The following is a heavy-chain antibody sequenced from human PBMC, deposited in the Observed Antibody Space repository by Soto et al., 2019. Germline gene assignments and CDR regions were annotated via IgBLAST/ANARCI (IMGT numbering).Heavy chain of an antibody. V-gene: IGHV3-15*01. J-gene: IGHJ3*02. CDR3: TTARTYCSGGSCYKGHDAFDI. CDR2: IKSKTDGGTT. CDR1: GFTFSNAW. Sequence: EVQLVESGGGLVKPGGSLRLSCAASGFTFSNAWMSWVRQAPGKGLEWVGRIKSKTDGGTTDYAAPVKGRFTISRDESKNTLYLQMNSLKTEDTAVYYCTTARTYCSGGSCYKGHDAFDIWGQGTMVTVSS. D-gene: IGHD2-15*01.